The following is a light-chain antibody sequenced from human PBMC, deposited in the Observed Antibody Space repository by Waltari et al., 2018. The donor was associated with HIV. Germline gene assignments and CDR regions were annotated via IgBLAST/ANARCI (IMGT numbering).Light chain of an antibody. J-gene: IGLJ1*01. CDR1: SSDVGGYNY. CDR3: SSYTSSSTSV. CDR2: DVS. V-gene: IGLV2-14*03. Sequence: QSALTQPASVSGSPGQSITISCTGTSSDVGGYNYVSWYQQPPGKAPKLMIDDVSNRPSGVSNRFSGSKSGNTASLTISGLQAEDEADYYCSSYTSSSTSVFETGTKVTVL.